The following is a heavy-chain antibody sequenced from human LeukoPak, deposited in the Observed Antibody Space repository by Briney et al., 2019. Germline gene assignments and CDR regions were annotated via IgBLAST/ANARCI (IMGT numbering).Heavy chain of an antibody. CDR2: IYYSGST. V-gene: IGHV4-30-4*01. Sequence: SSETLSLTCTVSGASISSGDYYWSWIRQPPGKGLEWIGSIYYSGSTYYNPSLKSRVTISVDTSKNQFSLKLSSVTAADTAVYYCARVPYSSSAFDYWGQGTLVTVSS. CDR3: ARVPYSSSAFDY. D-gene: IGHD6-6*01. J-gene: IGHJ4*02. CDR1: GASISSGDYY.